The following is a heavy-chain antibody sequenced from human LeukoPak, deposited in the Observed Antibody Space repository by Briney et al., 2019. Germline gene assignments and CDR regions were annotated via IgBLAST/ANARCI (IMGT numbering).Heavy chain of an antibody. D-gene: IGHD3-22*01. CDR2: ISYSGST. Sequence: SETLSLTCTVSGGSISSYHWSWIRQPPGKGLEWIGYISYSGSTNYNPSLKSRVTISVDTSKNQFSLKLSSVTAADTAVYYCARGARDHYDSSGDDALDIWGQGTMVTVSS. J-gene: IGHJ3*02. V-gene: IGHV4-59*01. CDR3: ARGARDHYDSSGDDALDI. CDR1: GGSISSYH.